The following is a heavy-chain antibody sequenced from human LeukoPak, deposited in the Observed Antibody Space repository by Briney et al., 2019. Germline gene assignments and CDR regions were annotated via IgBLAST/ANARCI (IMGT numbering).Heavy chain of an antibody. CDR1: GGTFSSYA. D-gene: IGHD2-8*01. J-gene: IGHJ3*02. Sequence: SVKVSCKASGGTFSSYAISLVRQAPGQGLDWMGGIIPIFGTANYAQKFQGRVTITADESTSTAYMELSSLRSEDTAVQYCAREDIVLMVLAFDIWGQGTMVTVSS. V-gene: IGHV1-69*01. CDR2: IIPIFGTA. CDR3: AREDIVLMVLAFDI.